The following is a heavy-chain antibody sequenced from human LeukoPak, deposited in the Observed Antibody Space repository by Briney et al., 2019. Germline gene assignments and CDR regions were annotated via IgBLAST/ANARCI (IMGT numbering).Heavy chain of an antibody. J-gene: IGHJ3*02. Sequence: GESLQISCKGSGYRFTSYWIGWVRQMPGKGLEWMGIIYPGDSDTRYSPSFQGQVTISADKSISTAYLQWSSLKASDTAMYYCARQGYSSGWYGSDDAFDIWGQGTMVTVSS. CDR2: IYPGDSDT. CDR3: ARQGYSSGWYGSDDAFDI. CDR1: GYRFTSYW. V-gene: IGHV5-51*01. D-gene: IGHD6-19*01.